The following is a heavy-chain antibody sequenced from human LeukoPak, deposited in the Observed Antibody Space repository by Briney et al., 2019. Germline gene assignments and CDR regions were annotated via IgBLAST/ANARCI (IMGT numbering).Heavy chain of an antibody. CDR3: AKWVIAARSPQFDY. D-gene: IGHD6-6*01. CDR1: GFTFSSYA. CDR2: ISGSGGST. J-gene: IGHJ4*02. V-gene: IGHV3-23*01. Sequence: VGSLRLSCAASGFTFSSYAMSWVRQAPGKGLEWVSAISGSGGSTYYADSVKGRFTISRDNSKNTLYLQMNSLRAEDTAVYYCAKWVIAARSPQFDYWGQGTLVTVSS.